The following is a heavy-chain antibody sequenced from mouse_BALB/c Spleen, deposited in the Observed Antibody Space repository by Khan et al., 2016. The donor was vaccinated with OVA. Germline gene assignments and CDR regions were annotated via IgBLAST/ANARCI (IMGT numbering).Heavy chain of an antibody. J-gene: IGHJ3*01. CDR1: GYTFTDYY. V-gene: IGHV1-77*01. CDR2: IYPGSDNT. Sequence: QVQLKESGAELARPGASVKLSCKASGYTFTDYYINWMRKRTGQGLEWIGEIYPGSDNTYYNEKFKGRATLTADISSSTAYMQLSSLTSEDSAVDFCAREWAGGFHYWGQGTRVTVSA. CDR3: AREWAGGFHY.